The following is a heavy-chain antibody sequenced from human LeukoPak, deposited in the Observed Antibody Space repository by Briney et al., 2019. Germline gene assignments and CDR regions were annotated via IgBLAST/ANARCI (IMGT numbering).Heavy chain of an antibody. J-gene: IGHJ6*03. CDR3: ASQIRNGYNQYYYYYMDV. Sequence: GGSLRLSCAASRFTFSNYWMSWVRQAPGKGLEWVANIKQDGSEKYYVDSVKGRFTISRDNSKNTLYLQMNSLRAEDTAIYYCASQIRNGYNQYYYYYMDVWGKGTTVTISS. D-gene: IGHD5-24*01. CDR2: IKQDGSEK. CDR1: RFTFSNYW. V-gene: IGHV3-7*03.